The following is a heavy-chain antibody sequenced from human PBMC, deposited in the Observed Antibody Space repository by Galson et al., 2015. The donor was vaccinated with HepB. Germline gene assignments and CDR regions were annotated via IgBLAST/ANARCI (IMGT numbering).Heavy chain of an antibody. CDR2: ISGSGGTT. D-gene: IGHD1-7*01. V-gene: IGHV3-23*01. J-gene: IGHJ6*02. CDR3: AKLRTRDYYYYGMEL. CDR1: GFTFRTFA. Sequence: SLRLSCAASGFTFRTFAMTWVRQAPGSGLEGVSVISGSGGTTEYADSVRGRFTISRDNSKNTMYMQMNSLRAEDTGVYYCAKLRTRDYYYYGMELWGQGTTVTVSS.